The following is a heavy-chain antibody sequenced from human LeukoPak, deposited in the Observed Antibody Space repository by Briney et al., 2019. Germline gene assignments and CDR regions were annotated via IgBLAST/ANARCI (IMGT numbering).Heavy chain of an antibody. CDR1: GGSISSSSYY. CDR2: IYYSGST. CDR3: ASKTISGWPPQYFQH. J-gene: IGHJ1*01. D-gene: IGHD6-19*01. Sequence: SETLSLTCTVSGGSISSSSYYWGWIRQPPGKGLEWIGSIYYSGSTYYNPSLKSRVTISVDTSKNQFSLKLSSVTAADTAVYYCASKTISGWPPQYFQHWGQGTLVTVSS. V-gene: IGHV4-39*01.